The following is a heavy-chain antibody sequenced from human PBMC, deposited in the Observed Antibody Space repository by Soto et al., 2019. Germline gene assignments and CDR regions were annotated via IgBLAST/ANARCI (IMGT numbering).Heavy chain of an antibody. J-gene: IGHJ5*02. Sequence: PGGSLRLSCTASGFNFSSHGMNWVRQAPGKGLEWVASISSSSTYIFYADSVKGRFTLSRDNAQHSLSLQMNSLRVDDTAVYYCARGSKKFLGNWFDPWGLGTLVTVSS. CDR2: ISSSSTYI. V-gene: IGHV3-21*01. CDR1: GFNFSSHG. CDR3: ARGSKKFLGNWFDP.